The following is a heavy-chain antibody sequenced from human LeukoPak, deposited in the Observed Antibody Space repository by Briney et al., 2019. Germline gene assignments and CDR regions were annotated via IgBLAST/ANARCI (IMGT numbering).Heavy chain of an antibody. J-gene: IGHJ4*02. Sequence: ASVKVSCKASGYTFTGYYMHWVRQAPGQGLEWMGWINPNSGGTNYAQKFQGRVTMTRDTSISTAYMELSRLRSDDTAVYYCATSRDCSSTSCYANFDYWGQGTLVTVSS. CDR1: GYTFTGYY. V-gene: IGHV1-2*02. CDR3: ATSRDCSSTSCYANFDY. D-gene: IGHD2-2*01. CDR2: INPNSGGT.